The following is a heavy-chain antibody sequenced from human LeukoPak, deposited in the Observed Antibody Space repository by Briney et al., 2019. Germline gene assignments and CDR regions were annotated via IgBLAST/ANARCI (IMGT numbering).Heavy chain of an antibody. Sequence: SQTLSLTCTVSGGSISSGDYYWGWIRQPPGKGLEWIGYIYYSGSTYYNPSLKSRVTISVDTSKNQFSLKLSSLTAADTAVYYCARLLGYCSSTSCYPDYWGQGTLVTVSS. CDR3: ARLLGYCSSTSCYPDY. CDR1: GGSISSGDYY. J-gene: IGHJ4*02. V-gene: IGHV4-30-4*01. D-gene: IGHD2-2*01. CDR2: IYYSGST.